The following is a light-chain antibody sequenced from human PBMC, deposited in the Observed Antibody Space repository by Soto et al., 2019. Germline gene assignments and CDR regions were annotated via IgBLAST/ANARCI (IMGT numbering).Light chain of an antibody. J-gene: IGLJ1*01. CDR2: EVI. CDR3: SSYGGSNNFFV. Sequence: QSVLTQPPSASGSPGQSVTISCTGTSSDVGAYNYVSWYQQHPGKAPKLMIYEVIKRPSGVPDRFSASKSGNTASLTVSGLQAEDEADYYCSSYGGSNNFFVFGTGTKLTVL. V-gene: IGLV2-8*01. CDR1: SSDVGAYNY.